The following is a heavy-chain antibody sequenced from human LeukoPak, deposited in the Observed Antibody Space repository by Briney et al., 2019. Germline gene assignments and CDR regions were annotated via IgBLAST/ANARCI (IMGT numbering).Heavy chain of an antibody. CDR2: INPNSGGT. V-gene: IGHV1-2*02. D-gene: IGHD4-11*01. CDR1: GYTFTGYY. J-gene: IGHJ6*03. Sequence: GASVKVSCKASGYTFTGYYMHWVRQAPGQGLEWMGWINPNSGGTNYAQKFQGRVTMTRDTSISTAYMELSRLRSDDTAVYYCARGDTVTRDEKKNYYYYYMDVWGKGTTVTVSS. CDR3: ARGDTVTRDEKKNYYYYYMDV.